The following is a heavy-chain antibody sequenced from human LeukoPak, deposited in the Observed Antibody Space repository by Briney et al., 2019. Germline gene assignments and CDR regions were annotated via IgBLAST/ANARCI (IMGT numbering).Heavy chain of an antibody. J-gene: IGHJ4*02. CDR2: IKQDGSEK. V-gene: IGHV3-7*03. CDR3: ARGGAYCSGGSCYWVY. CDR1: GFTFSSYW. D-gene: IGHD2-15*01. Sequence: GGSLRLSCVASGFTFSSYWMSWVRQAPGKGLEWVANIKQDGSEKYHVDSVKGRFTISRDNAKNSLYLQMNSLRAEDTAVYYCARGGAYCSGGSCYWVYWGQGTLVTVSS.